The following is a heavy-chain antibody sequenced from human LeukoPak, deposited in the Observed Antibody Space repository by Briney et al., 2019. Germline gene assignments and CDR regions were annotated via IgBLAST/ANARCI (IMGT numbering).Heavy chain of an antibody. J-gene: IGHJ4*02. CDR1: GFTFSGSA. CDR2: IRSKANSYAT. V-gene: IGHV3-73*01. D-gene: IGHD1-20*01. Sequence: PGGSLKLSCAASGFTFSGSAMHWVRQASGKGLEWVGRIRSKANSYATAYAASMKGRFTISRDDSKNTAYLQMNSLKTEDTAVYYCTGSLSIITGTIDYWGQGTLVTVSS. CDR3: TGSLSIITGTIDY.